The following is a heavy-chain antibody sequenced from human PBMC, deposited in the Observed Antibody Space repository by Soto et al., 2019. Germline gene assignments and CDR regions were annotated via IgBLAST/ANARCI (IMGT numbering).Heavy chain of an antibody. Sequence: QVQLQQWGAGLLKPSETLSLTCAVYGGSFSGYYWSWIRQPPGKGLEWIGEINHSGSTNYNPSLKSRVTISVDTSKNQFSLKLSSVTAADTAVYYCARVDNIVVVPAVSGESGYYMDVWGKGTTVTVSS. J-gene: IGHJ6*03. V-gene: IGHV4-34*01. D-gene: IGHD2-2*01. CDR2: INHSGST. CDR1: GGSFSGYY. CDR3: ARVDNIVVVPAVSGESGYYMDV.